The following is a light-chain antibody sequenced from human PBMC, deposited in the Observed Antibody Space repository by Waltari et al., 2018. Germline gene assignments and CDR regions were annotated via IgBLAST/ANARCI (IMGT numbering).Light chain of an antibody. CDR2: RNN. J-gene: IGLJ1*01. V-gene: IGLV1-47*01. CDR1: SSNIGSNY. CDR3: AAWDDSLSGQV. Sequence: QSVLTQPPSASGTPGQRVPISFSGRSSNIGSNYVYWYQQLPGTAPKLLIYRNNQRPSGVPDRFSGSKSGTSASLAISGLRSEDEADYYCAAWDDSLSGQVFGTGTKVTVL.